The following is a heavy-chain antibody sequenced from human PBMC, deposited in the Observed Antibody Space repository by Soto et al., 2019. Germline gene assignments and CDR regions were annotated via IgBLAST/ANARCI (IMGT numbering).Heavy chain of an antibody. Sequence: GGSLILPGADSGLTSSRYAMSWAGQAPGKWMEWVSAISGSGGSTYYEDPGKGRFTISRDNSQTTRYLRVNGLRAEQKTVYYYAKGMFPEGDYGMDIWGQGTTVTVSS. V-gene: IGHV3-23*01. D-gene: IGHD3-10*02. CDR2: ISGSGGST. CDR3: AKGMFPEGDYGMDI. J-gene: IGHJ6*02. CDR1: GLTSSRYA.